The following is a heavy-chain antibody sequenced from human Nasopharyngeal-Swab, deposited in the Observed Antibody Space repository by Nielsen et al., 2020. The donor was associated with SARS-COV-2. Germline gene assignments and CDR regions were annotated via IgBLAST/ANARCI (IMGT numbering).Heavy chain of an antibody. J-gene: IGHJ4*02. Sequence: ASVKVSCKASGYTFTSYYMHWVRQAPGQGLEWMGIINPSGGSTSYAQKFQGRVTMTRDTSTSTVYIELSSLRSEDTAVYYCARLYCSGGSCYLRYFDYWGQGTLVTVSS. D-gene: IGHD2-15*01. CDR3: ARLYCSGGSCYLRYFDY. CDR2: INPSGGST. CDR1: GYTFTSYY. V-gene: IGHV1-46*01.